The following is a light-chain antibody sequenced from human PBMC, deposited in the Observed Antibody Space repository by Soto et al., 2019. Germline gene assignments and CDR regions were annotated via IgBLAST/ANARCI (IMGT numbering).Light chain of an antibody. CDR1: SSDVGGYDY. Sequence: QSALTQPASVSGSPGQSITISCTGTSSDVGGYDYVSWYQQHPGKAPKLMICDVSNRPSGVSNRFSASKSGNTASLTISGLQAEDEADYYCSSYTSSTTVVFGGGTKLT. CDR2: DVS. CDR3: SSYTSSTTVV. V-gene: IGLV2-14*01. J-gene: IGLJ2*01.